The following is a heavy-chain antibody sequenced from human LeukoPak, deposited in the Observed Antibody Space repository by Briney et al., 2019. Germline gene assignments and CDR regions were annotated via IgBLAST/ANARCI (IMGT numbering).Heavy chain of an antibody. CDR1: GFTFSSYN. D-gene: IGHD3-22*01. V-gene: IGHV3-21*01. CDR2: LVVIVLT. J-gene: IGHJ4*02. CDR3: ARRGYYDRSGYDY. Sequence: GGSLRLSCAASGFTFSSYNMNWSARLQGRGLSGSHPLVVIVLTYYADSVKGRFIISRDNAKNSLYLQMNSLRAEDTAVYYCARRGYYDRSGYDYWGQGTLVTVSS.